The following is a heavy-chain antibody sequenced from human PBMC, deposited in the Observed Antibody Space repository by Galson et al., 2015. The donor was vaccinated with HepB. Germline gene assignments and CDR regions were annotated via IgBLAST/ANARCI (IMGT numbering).Heavy chain of an antibody. Sequence: SVKVSCKASGYTFTKYTIHWVRQAPGQRLEWMGWINTGNGNTKYLQKFQDRITITMDTSASTAYMELSSLTFEDTTVYYCARDKLNKWFDPWGQGTLVTVST. CDR1: GYTFTKYT. D-gene: IGHD1-7*01. V-gene: IGHV1-3*04. CDR3: ARDKLNKWFDP. CDR2: INTGNGNT. J-gene: IGHJ5*02.